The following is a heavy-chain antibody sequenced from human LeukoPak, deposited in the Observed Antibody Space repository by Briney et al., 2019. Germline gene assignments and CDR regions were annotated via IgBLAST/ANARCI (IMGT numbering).Heavy chain of an antibody. CDR1: GFTFSSYA. J-gene: IGHJ6*03. Sequence: GGPLRLSCAASGFTFSSYAMSWVRQAPGKGLEWVAFIRFDGTSEFYADSVKARFTISRDNSQNTVSLQLNNLRIEDTALYYCAKTSLSDPSGHYYYMDVWGKGTTVTVSS. D-gene: IGHD3-3*01. V-gene: IGHV3-30*02. CDR3: AKTSLSDPSGHYYYMDV. CDR2: IRFDGTSE.